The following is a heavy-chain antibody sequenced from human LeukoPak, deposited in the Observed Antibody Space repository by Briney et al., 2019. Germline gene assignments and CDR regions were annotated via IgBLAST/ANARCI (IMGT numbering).Heavy chain of an antibody. J-gene: IGHJ1*01. D-gene: IGHD4-17*01. Sequence: ASVKVSCKASGYTFTGYYMHWVRQAPGQGLEWMGWINPNSGGTNYAQKFQGRVTMTRDTSISTAYMELSRLRSDDTAVYYCARLTRLGYGDYLEYFQHWGQGTLVTVSS. CDR2: INPNSGGT. CDR1: GYTFTGYY. CDR3: ARLTRLGYGDYLEYFQH. V-gene: IGHV1-2*02.